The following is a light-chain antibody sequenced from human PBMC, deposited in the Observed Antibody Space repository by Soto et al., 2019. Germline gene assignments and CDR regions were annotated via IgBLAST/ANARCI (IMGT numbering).Light chain of an antibody. V-gene: IGKV3-20*01. CDR3: QYYGDLPL. J-gene: IGKJ4*01. CDR2: GAS. CDR1: QGVSSSY. Sequence: EIVLTQSPGTLSLSPRERATLSCRTSQGVSSSYLAWYQQKPGQAPRLLIYGASNTASGIPDRFSGSASATDFTLTISRLEPEDFAVYYCQYYGDLPLFGGGTKVEIK.